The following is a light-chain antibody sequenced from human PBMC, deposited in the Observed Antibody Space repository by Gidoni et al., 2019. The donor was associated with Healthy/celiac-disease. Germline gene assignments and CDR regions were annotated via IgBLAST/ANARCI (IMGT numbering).Light chain of an antibody. CDR1: QSVSSY. CDR2: DAS. J-gene: IGKJ5*01. CDR3: QQRSNWPST. V-gene: IGKV3-11*01. Sequence: EIVLTQSPATLSLSPGERATLSCRASQSVSSYLAWYQQKPDQAPRLLIYDASNRATGIPARFSGSGSGTDFTLTISSLEPEDFAVYYCQQRSNWPSTFXQXTRLEIK.